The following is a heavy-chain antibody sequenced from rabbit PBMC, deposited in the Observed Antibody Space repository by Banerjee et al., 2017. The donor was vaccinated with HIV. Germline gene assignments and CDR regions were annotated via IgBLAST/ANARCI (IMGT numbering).Heavy chain of an antibody. CDR3: ARVDDYGDL. CDR1: RFDFSSNG. Sequence: QQQLVESGGGLVKPGASLTLTCKASRFDFSSNGVSWVRQAPGKGLEWIGYIDPIFGNTYYATWVHGRFTISSHNAQNTLYLQLNSLTAADTATYFCARVDDYGDLWGPGTLVTVS. CDR2: IDPIFGNT. D-gene: IGHD2-1*01. J-gene: IGHJ4*01. V-gene: IGHV1S47*01.